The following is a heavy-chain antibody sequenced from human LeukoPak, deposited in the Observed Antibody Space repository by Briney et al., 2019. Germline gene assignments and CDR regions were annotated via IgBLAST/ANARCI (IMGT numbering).Heavy chain of an antibody. CDR2: VYYSGST. CDR1: GGSISSSSSY. Sequence: SETLSLTCTVSGGSISSSSSYWGWTRQPPGKGLEWIGSVYYSGSTYYNPSLKSRVSISVDTSKNQFSLKLSSVTAADTALYYCARDPDGSGSYPYFDSWGQGTLVTVSS. CDR3: ARDPDGSGSYPYFDS. D-gene: IGHD3-10*01. V-gene: IGHV4-39*07. J-gene: IGHJ4*02.